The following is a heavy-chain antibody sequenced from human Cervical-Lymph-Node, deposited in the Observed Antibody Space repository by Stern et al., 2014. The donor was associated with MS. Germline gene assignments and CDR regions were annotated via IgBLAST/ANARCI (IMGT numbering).Heavy chain of an antibody. J-gene: IGHJ4*02. Sequence: QLQLQESGPGLVKPSETLSLTCTVSGGSLRSYSWNWIRQAPGKGLEWLGFIYYTGSVNYNPSLASRVAMSVDTSKNQFSLTVSSVTAADTAVYYCAREGEYCSGSRCYPFLDYWGQGTLVTVSS. CDR2: IYYTGSV. CDR3: AREGEYCSGSRCYPFLDY. CDR1: GGSLRSYS. D-gene: IGHD2-15*01. V-gene: IGHV4-59*01.